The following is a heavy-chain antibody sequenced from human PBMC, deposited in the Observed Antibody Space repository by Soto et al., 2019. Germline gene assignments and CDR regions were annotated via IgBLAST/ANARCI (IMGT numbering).Heavy chain of an antibody. CDR1: GFYFGDYA. Sequence: VQLVESGGGLAQPGRSLRLSCEASGFYFGDYAMHWVRQAPGKGLEWVSGISWNSGKVAYVDSVEGRFTISRDNAKHSLYLQMNSLRPGDTALYYCAKDSTPGVAAAGSHFDFWGQGTLVSVSS. V-gene: IGHV3-9*01. CDR3: AKDSTPGVAAAGSHFDF. CDR2: ISWNSGKV. J-gene: IGHJ4*02. D-gene: IGHD6-13*01.